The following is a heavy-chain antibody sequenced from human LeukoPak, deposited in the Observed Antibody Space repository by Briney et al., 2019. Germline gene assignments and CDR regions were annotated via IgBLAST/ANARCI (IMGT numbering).Heavy chain of an antibody. Sequence: SLKVSCKASRGTLSSYAISWVRQAPGQRLEWMGGINPTFGTANYAQRFQGRVTITADESTSTAYMELSSLRSEDTAVYYCARENLGLHDYWGQGTLVTVSS. V-gene: IGHV1-69*01. CDR3: ARENLGLHDY. D-gene: IGHD1-14*01. J-gene: IGHJ4*02. CDR1: RGTLSSYA. CDR2: INPTFGTA.